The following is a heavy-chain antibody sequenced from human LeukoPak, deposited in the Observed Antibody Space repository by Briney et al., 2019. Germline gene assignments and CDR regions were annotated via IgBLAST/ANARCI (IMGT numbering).Heavy chain of an antibody. D-gene: IGHD6-19*01. J-gene: IGHJ4*02. CDR2: ISSNGGST. Sequence: GGSLRLSCSASGFTFSSYAMHWVRQAPGKGLEYVSVISSNGGSTYYADSVKGRFTISRDKSKNTLYLQMSSLRAEDTAVYYCVEDVQRFTSGWYYFDYWGQGTLVTVSS. V-gene: IGHV3-64D*06. CDR3: VEDVQRFTSGWYYFDY. CDR1: GFTFSSYA.